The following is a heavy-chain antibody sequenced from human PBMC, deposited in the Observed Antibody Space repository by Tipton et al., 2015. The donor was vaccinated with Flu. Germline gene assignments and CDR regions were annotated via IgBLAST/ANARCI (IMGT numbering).Heavy chain of an antibody. D-gene: IGHD6-6*01. J-gene: IGHJ6*02. CDR3: ARKGSSSDYYYYYGMDV. CDR2: IKEDGSEK. V-gene: IGHV3-7*01. Sequence: SLRLSCTASGFTFSTYWMSWVRQAPGKGLEWVANIKEDGSEKYYADSVKGRFTISRDNAKNSLYLQMNSLRAEDTAVYYCARKGSSSDYYYYYGMDVWGLGTTVTVSS. CDR1: GFTFSTYW.